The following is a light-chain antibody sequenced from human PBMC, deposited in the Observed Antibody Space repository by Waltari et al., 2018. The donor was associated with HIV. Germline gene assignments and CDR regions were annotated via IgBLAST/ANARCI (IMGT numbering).Light chain of an antibody. CDR3: QQSYGNPQT. CDR1: QAITIY. Sequence: DIQMTQSPSSLSASVGDRVTITCRASQAITIYVNWHQQKPGKAPKLLIFGASNLQSGVPSRFSGSGLGTDFTLTISSLQPEDFATYYCQQSYGNPQTFGQGTKVEVK. CDR2: GAS. V-gene: IGKV1-39*01. J-gene: IGKJ1*01.